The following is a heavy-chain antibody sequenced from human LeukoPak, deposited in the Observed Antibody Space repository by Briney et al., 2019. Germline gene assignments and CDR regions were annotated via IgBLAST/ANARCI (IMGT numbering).Heavy chain of an antibody. CDR2: INPNSGGT. CDR1: GYTFTGYY. J-gene: IGHJ6*03. Sequence: ASVKVSCKASGYTFTGYYMHWVRQAPGQGLEWMGWINPNSGGTNYAQKFQGRVTTTRDTSISTAYMELSRLRSEDTAVYYCARGGYSYGFFPSDYYYYMDVWGKGTTVTISS. D-gene: IGHD5-18*01. CDR3: ARGGYSYGFFPSDYYYYMDV. V-gene: IGHV1-2*02.